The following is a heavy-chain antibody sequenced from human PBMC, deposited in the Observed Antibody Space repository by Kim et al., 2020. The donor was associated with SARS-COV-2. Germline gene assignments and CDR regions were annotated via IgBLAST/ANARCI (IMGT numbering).Heavy chain of an antibody. Sequence: GGSLRLSCAASGFTFSSYSMNWVRQAPGKGLEWVSSISSSSSYIYYADSVKGRFTTSRDNAKNSLYLQMNSLRAEDTAVYYCARGPRGYSYGYVDYWGQGTLVTVSS. D-gene: IGHD5-18*01. J-gene: IGHJ4*02. CDR2: ISSSSSYI. CDR3: ARGPRGYSYGYVDY. CDR1: GFTFSSYS. V-gene: IGHV3-21*01.